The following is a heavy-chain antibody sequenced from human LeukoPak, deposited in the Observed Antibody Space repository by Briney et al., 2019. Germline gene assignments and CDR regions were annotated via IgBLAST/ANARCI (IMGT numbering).Heavy chain of an antibody. CDR3: TRDAWQQLVRRVI. Sequence: PGGSLRLSCAASGFTFSSYAMSWFRQAPGKGLEWVGFIRSKAYGGTTEYAASVKGRFTISRDDSKSIAYLQMNSLKTEDTAVYYCTRDAWQQLVRRVIWGQGTMVTVSS. D-gene: IGHD6-13*01. CDR2: IRSKAYGGTT. V-gene: IGHV3-49*03. J-gene: IGHJ3*02. CDR1: GFTFSSYA.